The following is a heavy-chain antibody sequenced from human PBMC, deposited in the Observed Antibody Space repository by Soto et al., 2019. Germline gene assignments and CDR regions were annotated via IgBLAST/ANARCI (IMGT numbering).Heavy chain of an antibody. Sequence: QLQLQESGPGLVKPSETLSLTCTVSGGSISSSSYYWGWIRQPPGKGLEWIGSIYYSGSTYYNPSLKSRVTISVDTSKNQFSLKLSSVTAADTAVYYCARSPGYYDSSGYRFDYWGQGTLVTVSS. CDR2: IYYSGST. V-gene: IGHV4-39*01. D-gene: IGHD3-22*01. CDR3: ARSPGYYDSSGYRFDY. CDR1: GGSISSSSYY. J-gene: IGHJ4*02.